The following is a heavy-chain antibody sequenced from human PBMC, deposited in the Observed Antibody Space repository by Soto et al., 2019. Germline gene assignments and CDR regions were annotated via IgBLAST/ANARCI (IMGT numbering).Heavy chain of an antibody. V-gene: IGHV4-4*07. J-gene: IGHJ4*02. CDR2: IYTSGNT. Sequence: PSETLSLTCTVSGGSISSYYWSWIRQPAGKGLQWIGRIYTSGNTNYNPSLESRATMSVDTSKNQFSLRLSSVTAADTAVYYCARVHYDYVWGVYRYFDYWGQGTQVTGSS. CDR1: GGSISSYY. CDR3: ARVHYDYVWGVYRYFDY. D-gene: IGHD3-16*02.